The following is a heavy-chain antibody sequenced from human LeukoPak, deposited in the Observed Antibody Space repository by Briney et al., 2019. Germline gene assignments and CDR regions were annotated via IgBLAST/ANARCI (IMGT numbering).Heavy chain of an antibody. CDR3: AKRLEPSAYYDFWSGYYFDY. J-gene: IGHJ4*02. V-gene: IGHV3-48*03. Sequence: GGSLRLSCAASGFTFSSYEMNWVRQAPGKGLEWVSYISSSGSTIYYADSVKGRFTISRDNAKNTLYLQMNSLRAEDTAVYYCAKRLEPSAYYDFWSGYYFDYWGQGTLVTVSS. D-gene: IGHD3-3*01. CDR1: GFTFSSYE. CDR2: ISSSGSTI.